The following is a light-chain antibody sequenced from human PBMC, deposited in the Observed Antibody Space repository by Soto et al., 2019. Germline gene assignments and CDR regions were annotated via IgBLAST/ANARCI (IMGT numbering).Light chain of an antibody. CDR2: DVS. Sequence: QSALTQPASVSGSPGQSITISCTGTSSDVGGYNYVSWYQQHPGKAPKLMIYDVSNRPSGVSNRFSGSKSGNTASLTIAGLHAEDEVDYYCSSYTRISTLDNVFGTGTKVTVL. V-gene: IGLV2-14*01. J-gene: IGLJ1*01. CDR3: SSYTRISTLDNV. CDR1: SSDVGGYNY.